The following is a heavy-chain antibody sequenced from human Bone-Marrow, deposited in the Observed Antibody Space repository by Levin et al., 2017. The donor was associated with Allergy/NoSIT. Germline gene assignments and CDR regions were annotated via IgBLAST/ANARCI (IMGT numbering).Heavy chain of an antibody. Sequence: RASVKVSCKASGFTFTDYYIHWVRQAPGQGLEWVGWIKLNSGGTKYAQQFQGRVTMTRDMSTSTTYMELKRLRSDDTAVYFCVREGVGAGKVPSGDDWLDPWGQGTLVTVSS. D-gene: IGHD6-19*01. CDR2: IKLNSGGT. J-gene: IGHJ5*02. CDR3: VREGVGAGKVPSGDDWLDP. CDR1: GFTFTDYY. V-gene: IGHV1-2*02.